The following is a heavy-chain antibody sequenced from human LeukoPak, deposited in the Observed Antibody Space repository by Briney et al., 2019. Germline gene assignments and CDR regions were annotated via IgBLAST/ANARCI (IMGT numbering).Heavy chain of an antibody. V-gene: IGHV4-34*01. J-gene: IGHJ4*02. Sequence: SETLSLTCAVYGGSFSGYYWSWIRRPPGKGLEWIGEINHSGSTNYNPSLKSRVTISVDTSKNQFSLKLSSVTAADTAVYYCARGRDFYGYSSGWYYYWGQGTLVTVSS. CDR2: INHSGST. CDR1: GGSFSGYY. CDR3: ARGRDFYGYSSGWYYY. D-gene: IGHD6-19*01.